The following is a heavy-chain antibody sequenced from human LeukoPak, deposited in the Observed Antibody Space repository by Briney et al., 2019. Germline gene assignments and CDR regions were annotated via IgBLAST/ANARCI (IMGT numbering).Heavy chain of an antibody. D-gene: IGHD6-6*01. V-gene: IGHV3-21*01. Sequence: GGSLRLSCAASGFTFSSYSMNWVRQAPGKGLEWVSSISSSSSYIYYADSVKGRFTISRDNAKNSLYLQMNSLRVEDTAVYYCARGRNISSRSHFDYWGQGTLVTVSS. CDR2: ISSSSSYI. J-gene: IGHJ4*02. CDR1: GFTFSSYS. CDR3: ARGRNISSRSHFDY.